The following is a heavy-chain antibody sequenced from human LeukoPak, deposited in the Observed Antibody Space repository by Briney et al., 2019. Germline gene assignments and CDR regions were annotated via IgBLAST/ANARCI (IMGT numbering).Heavy chain of an antibody. J-gene: IGHJ5*02. CDR2: INPNSGGT. CDR1: GYTFTGYY. CDR3: ARGVTYYDFWNGYRNWFDP. V-gene: IGHV1-2*02. Sequence: ASVKVSCKASGYTFTGYYMHWVRQAPGQGLEWMGWINPNSGGTNYAQKFQGRVTMTRDTSISTAYMELSRLGSDDTAVYYCARGVTYYDFWNGYRNWFDPWGQGTLVTVSS. D-gene: IGHD3-3*01.